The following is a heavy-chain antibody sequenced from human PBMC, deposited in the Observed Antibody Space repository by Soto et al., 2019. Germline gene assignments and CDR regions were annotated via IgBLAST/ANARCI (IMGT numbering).Heavy chain of an antibody. D-gene: IGHD3-3*01. Sequence: PSQTLSLTCAISGDSVSSNSAAWNCIIHSPSRVLEWLGRTYYRSKWYNDYAVSVKSRITINPDTSKNQFSLQLNSVTPEDTAVYYCARDQTIFGVVISYYGMDVWGQGTTVTVSS. CDR2: TYYRSKWYN. CDR3: ARDQTIFGVVISYYGMDV. V-gene: IGHV6-1*01. CDR1: GDSVSSNSAA. J-gene: IGHJ6*02.